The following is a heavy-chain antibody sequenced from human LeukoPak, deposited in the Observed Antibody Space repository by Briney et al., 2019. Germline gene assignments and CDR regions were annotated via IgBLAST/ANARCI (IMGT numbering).Heavy chain of an antibody. V-gene: IGHV1-69*13. CDR2: IIPIFGTA. CDR3: ASLGGNQWLVLGYYYGMDV. CDR1: GGTFISYA. Sequence: SVKVSCKASGGTFISYAISWVRQAPGQGLEWMGGIIPIFGTANYAQKFQGRVTITADESTSTAYMELSSLRSEDTAVYYCASLGGNQWLVLGYYYGMDVWGQGTTVTVSS. J-gene: IGHJ6*02. D-gene: IGHD6-19*01.